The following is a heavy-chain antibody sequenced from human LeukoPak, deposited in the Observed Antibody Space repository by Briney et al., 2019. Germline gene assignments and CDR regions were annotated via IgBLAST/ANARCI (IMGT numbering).Heavy chain of an antibody. J-gene: IGHJ6*02. CDR3: ARARGYCSGGTCYSSRDYYYYGMDV. V-gene: IGHV3-48*01. D-gene: IGHD2-15*01. CDR2: ISSSSSTI. Sequence: GGSLRLSCAASGFTFGSYSMNWVRQAPGKGLEWVSYISSSSSTIYYAGSVKGRFTISRDNAKNSLYLQMNSLRAEDTAVYFCARARGYCSGGTCYSSRDYYYYGMDVWGQGTTVTVSS. CDR1: GFTFGSYS.